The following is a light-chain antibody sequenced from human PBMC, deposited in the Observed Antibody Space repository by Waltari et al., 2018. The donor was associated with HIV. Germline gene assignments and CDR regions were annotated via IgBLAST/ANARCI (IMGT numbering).Light chain of an antibody. CDR2: GNS. V-gene: IGLV3-21*02. CDR3: QVWDATGDHPGV. CDR1: NIAPYT. J-gene: IGLJ3*02. Sequence: SYVLTQPPSASVAPGQTAMTLCAGHNIAPYTVHWHQQRPGQAPALVFSGNSHRPSGIPERFSGSISGNTATLTISRVEVGDEAGYFCQVWDATGDHPGVFGGGTKLTVL.